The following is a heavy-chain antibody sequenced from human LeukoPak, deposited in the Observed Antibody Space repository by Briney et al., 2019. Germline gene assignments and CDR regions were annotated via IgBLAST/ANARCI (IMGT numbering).Heavy chain of an antibody. CDR1: GFTFSSYE. CDR2: ISSSGSTI. J-gene: IGHJ4*02. D-gene: IGHD3-22*01. V-gene: IGHV3-48*03. CDR3: AREDMYYYDSSGYYYHLGVVDY. Sequence: GGSLRLSCAASGFTFSSYEMNWVRQAPGKGLEWVSYISSSGSTIYYADSVKGRFTISRDNAKNSLYLQMNSLRAEDTAVYYCAREDMYYYDSSGYYYHLGVVDYWGQGTLVTVSS.